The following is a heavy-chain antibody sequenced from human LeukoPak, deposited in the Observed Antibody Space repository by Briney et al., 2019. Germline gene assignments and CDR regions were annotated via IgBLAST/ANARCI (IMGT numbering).Heavy chain of an antibody. CDR3: ARDHYGSGLYPSFDY. D-gene: IGHD3-10*01. J-gene: IGHJ4*02. CDR2: ISRSSSTI. Sequence: GGSLRLSCAASGFTFSSYWMHWVRQAPGKGLEWVSYISRSSSTIYYADSVKGRFTISRDNAKNSLYLQMNSLRAEDTAVYYCARDHYGSGLYPSFDYWGQGTLVTVSS. V-gene: IGHV3-48*01. CDR1: GFTFSSYW.